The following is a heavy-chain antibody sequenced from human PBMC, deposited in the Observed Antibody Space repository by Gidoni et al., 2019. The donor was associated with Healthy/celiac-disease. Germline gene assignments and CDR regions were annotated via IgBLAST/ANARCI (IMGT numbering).Heavy chain of an antibody. Sequence: TTDYAAPVKGRFTFSRDDSKNTLYLQMNSLKTEDTAVYYCTTDHYDILTGYPNNFDYWGQGTLVTVSS. CDR3: TTDHYDILTGYPNNFDY. V-gene: IGHV3-15*01. J-gene: IGHJ4*02. D-gene: IGHD3-9*01. CDR2: TT.